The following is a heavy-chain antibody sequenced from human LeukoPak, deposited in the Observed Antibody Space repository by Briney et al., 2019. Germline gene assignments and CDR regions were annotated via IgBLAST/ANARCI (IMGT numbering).Heavy chain of an antibody. CDR2: IMPSFGTA. Sequence: ASVKVSCKASGGAFSSYAISWVRHAPGQGLECMGRIMPSFGTANYAHKFQSRVTMTTDESTSTAYMELSSLRSEDTAVYYWSRTLGGSGSDYWGQGTLVTVSS. D-gene: IGHD3-22*01. V-gene: IGHV1-69*05. CDR1: GGAFSSYA. CDR3: SRTLGGSGSDY. J-gene: IGHJ4*02.